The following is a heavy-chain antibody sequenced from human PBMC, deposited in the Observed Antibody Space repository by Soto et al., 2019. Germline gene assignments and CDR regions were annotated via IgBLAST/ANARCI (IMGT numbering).Heavy chain of an antibody. V-gene: IGHV3-23*01. J-gene: IGHJ4*02. Sequence: PGGSLRLSCAASGFTFSSYAMSWVRQAPGKGLEWVSAISGSGGSTYYADSVKGRFTISRDNSKNTLYLQMNSLRAEDTAVYYCAKDQESVWSPYYFDYWGQGTLVTVSS. CDR2: ISGSGGST. CDR1: GFTFSSYA. CDR3: AKDQESVWSPYYFDY. D-gene: IGHD3-10*01.